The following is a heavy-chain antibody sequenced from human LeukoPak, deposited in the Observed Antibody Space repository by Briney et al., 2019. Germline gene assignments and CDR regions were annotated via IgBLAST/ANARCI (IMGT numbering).Heavy chain of an antibody. J-gene: IGHJ4*02. CDR1: GFTFDDYA. CDR3: AKDTSGWTSFDY. V-gene: IGHV3-9*01. CDR2: ISWNSGSI. Sequence: GGSLRLSWAASGFTFDDYAMHWVRQAPGKGLEWVSGISWNSGSIGYADSVKGRFTISRDNAKNSLYLQMNSLRAEDTALYYCAKDTSGWTSFDYWGQGTLVTVSS. D-gene: IGHD6-19*01.